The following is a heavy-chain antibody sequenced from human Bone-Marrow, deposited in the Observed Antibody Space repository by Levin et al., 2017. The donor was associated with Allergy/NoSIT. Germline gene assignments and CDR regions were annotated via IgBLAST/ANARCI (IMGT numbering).Heavy chain of an antibody. D-gene: IGHD2-15*01. CDR1: GFTFSTYA. CDR3: VNGAESCSGGRGVSGIDYHYYLDI. V-gene: IGHV3-64D*06. J-gene: IGHJ6*03. CDR2: MSSKGEII. Sequence: PGGSLRLSCSASGFTFSTYAMHWVRQAPGKGLEYVSAMSSKGEIIYYADSVKGRFIISRDNSKNTLYLQMSSLRAEDAAVYYCVNGAESCSGGRGVSGIDYHYYLDIWGKGTTVTVSS.